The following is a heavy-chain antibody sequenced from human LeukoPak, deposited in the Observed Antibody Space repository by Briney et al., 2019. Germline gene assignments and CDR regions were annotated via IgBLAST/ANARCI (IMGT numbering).Heavy chain of an antibody. V-gene: IGHV3-23*01. CDR3: ARRFTIFGVVITTFFDY. J-gene: IGHJ4*02. Sequence: GGSLRLSCAASGFTFSSYAMSWVRQAPGKGLEWVSAISGSGGSTYYADSVKGRFTISRDNSKNTLYLQMNSLRDEDTAVYYCARRFTIFGVVITTFFDYWGQGTLVTVSS. CDR2: ISGSGGST. CDR1: GFTFSSYA. D-gene: IGHD3-3*01.